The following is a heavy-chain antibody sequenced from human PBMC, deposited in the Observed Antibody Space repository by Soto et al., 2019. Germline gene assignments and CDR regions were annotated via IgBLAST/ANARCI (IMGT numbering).Heavy chain of an antibody. CDR3: VHSRCGGDCLRSYSSHYYYGMDV. V-gene: IGHV2-5*02. J-gene: IGHJ6*02. Sequence: SGPTLVNPTQTLTLTCTFSGFSLSTSGVGVGWIRQPPGKALEWLGIIYWDDDKRYSPSLKSRVTITKDTFKNQLVLTMTNMDPVDTATYYCVHSRCGGDCLRSYSSHYYYGMDVWGQGNTVTVSS. CDR2: IYWDDDK. CDR1: GFSLSTSGVG. D-gene: IGHD2-21*02.